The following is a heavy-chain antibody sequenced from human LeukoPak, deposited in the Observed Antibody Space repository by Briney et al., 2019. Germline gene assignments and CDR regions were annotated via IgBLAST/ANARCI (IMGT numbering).Heavy chain of an antibody. Sequence: PGGSLRLSCAASGCTFSSYAMHWVRQAPGKGLEWVAVISYDGSNKYYADSVKGRFTISRDNSKNTLYLQMNSLRAEDTAVYCCASTGLYPYWGQGTLVTVSS. CDR1: GCTFSSYA. J-gene: IGHJ4*02. D-gene: IGHD2-8*02. V-gene: IGHV3-30*04. CDR3: ASTGLYPY. CDR2: ISYDGSNK.